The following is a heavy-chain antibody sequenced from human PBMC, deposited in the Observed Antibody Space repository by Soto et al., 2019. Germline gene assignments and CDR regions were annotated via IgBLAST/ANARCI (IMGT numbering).Heavy chain of an antibody. Sequence: ASVKVSCKASGYTFTGYYMHWVRQAPGQGLEWMGWINPNSGGTNYAQKFQGRVIMTRDTSISTAYMELSRLRSDDTAVYYCARDRVGATTSCDYWGQGTLVTVSS. CDR3: ARDRVGATTSCDY. D-gene: IGHD1-26*01. J-gene: IGHJ4*02. CDR2: INPNSGGT. CDR1: GYTFTGYY. V-gene: IGHV1-2*02.